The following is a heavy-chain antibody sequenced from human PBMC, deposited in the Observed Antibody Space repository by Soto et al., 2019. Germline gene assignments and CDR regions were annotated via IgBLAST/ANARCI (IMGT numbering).Heavy chain of an antibody. CDR1: GGSISSSSYY. J-gene: IGHJ6*02. D-gene: IGHD6-13*01. CDR2: IYYSGNT. Sequence: SETLSLTCTVSGGSISSSSYYWGWIRQPPGKGLEWIGSIYYSGNTNYNPSLKSRVTISVDTSKNQVSLKVYSVTAADTALYYCASSGRDLGSSSPKGKNYYSYYGLDVWGQGTTVTVSS. V-gene: IGHV4-39*07. CDR3: ASSGRDLGSSSPKGKNYYSYYGLDV.